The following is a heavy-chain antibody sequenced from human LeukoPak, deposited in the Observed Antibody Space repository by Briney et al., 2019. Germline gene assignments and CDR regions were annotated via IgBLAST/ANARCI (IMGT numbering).Heavy chain of an antibody. CDR1: GFTFSTYA. D-gene: IGHD6-13*01. Sequence: GGSLRLSCAASGFTFSTYAMSWVRQAPGKGLEWVSAITGSGGSAYYADSVKGRFTISRDNSKNTLNLQMNSLRAEDTAVYYCAKGSAAAGTIYTFDIWGQGTMVTVSS. J-gene: IGHJ3*02. V-gene: IGHV3-23*01. CDR2: ITGSGGSA. CDR3: AKGSAAAGTIYTFDI.